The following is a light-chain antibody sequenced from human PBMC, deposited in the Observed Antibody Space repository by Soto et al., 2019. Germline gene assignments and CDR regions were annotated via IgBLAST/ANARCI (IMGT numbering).Light chain of an antibody. CDR3: QQRSNWPHT. CDR2: DTS. V-gene: IGKV3-11*01. J-gene: IGKJ5*01. CDR1: QSVSSY. Sequence: EIVLTQSPATLSVSPGERATLSYRASQSVSSYLAWYQHKPGQAPRLLIYDTSNRATDIPARFSGSGSGTDFTLTISSLEPEDFAVYYCQQRSNWPHTFGQGTRLEIK.